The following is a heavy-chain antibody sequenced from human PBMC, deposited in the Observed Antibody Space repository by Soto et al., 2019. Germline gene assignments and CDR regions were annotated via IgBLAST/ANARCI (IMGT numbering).Heavy chain of an antibody. Sequence: QVQLVQSGPEVKKPGSSVKVSCKASGGTFSSYAISWVRQAPGQGLEWMGGIIPSFGTANYAQKFQGRVTITADESTSTAYMELSSLSSEATAVYYCASRAGGSGYDYAHYYYYGMDVWGQGTTVTVSS. CDR2: IIPSFGTA. V-gene: IGHV1-69*01. D-gene: IGHD3-22*01. CDR1: GGTFSSYA. J-gene: IGHJ6*02. CDR3: ASRAGGSGYDYAHYYYYGMDV.